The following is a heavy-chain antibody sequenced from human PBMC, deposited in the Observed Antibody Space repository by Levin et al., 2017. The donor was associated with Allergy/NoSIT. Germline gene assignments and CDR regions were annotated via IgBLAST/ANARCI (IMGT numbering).Heavy chain of an antibody. Sequence: SCAASGFTFSSFAMNWVRQAPGKGLEWVSSISSSSGYIYYADSVKGRFTISRDNAKNSLYLQMNSLRAEDTAVYYCARGGLVLAAGRRYFDYWGQGTLVTVSS. V-gene: IGHV3-21*01. CDR3: ARGGLVLAAGRRYFDY. J-gene: IGHJ4*02. D-gene: IGHD6-13*01. CDR2: ISSSSGYI. CDR1: GFTFSSFA.